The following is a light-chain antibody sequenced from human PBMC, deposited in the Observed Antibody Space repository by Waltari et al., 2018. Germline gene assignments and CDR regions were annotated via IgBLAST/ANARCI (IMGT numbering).Light chain of an antibody. J-gene: IGKJ2*01. V-gene: IGKV1-33*01. CDR3: QQYDNLPRYT. Sequence: DIQMTQSPSSLSASVGDRVTITCQASQDISNYLNWYQQKPGKAPKLLIYDASNLETGVPSRFSGIGSGTDFTFTISSLQPEDIATYYCQQYDNLPRYTFGQGTKLEIK. CDR2: DAS. CDR1: QDISNY.